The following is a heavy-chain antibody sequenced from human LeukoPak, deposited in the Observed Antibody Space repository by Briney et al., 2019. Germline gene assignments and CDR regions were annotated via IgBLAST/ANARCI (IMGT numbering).Heavy chain of an antibody. Sequence: GGSLRLSCAASGFTFSSYSMNWVRQAPGKGLEWVSSISSSSSYIYYADSVEGRFTISRDNAKNSLYLQMNSLRAEDTAVYYCARREDSGYHNWGQGTLATVSS. CDR2: ISSSSSYI. V-gene: IGHV3-21*01. D-gene: IGHD3-22*01. J-gene: IGHJ4*02. CDR1: GFTFSSYS. CDR3: ARREDSGYHN.